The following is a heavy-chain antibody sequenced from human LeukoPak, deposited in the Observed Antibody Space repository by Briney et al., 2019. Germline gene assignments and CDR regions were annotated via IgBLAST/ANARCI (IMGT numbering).Heavy chain of an antibody. CDR3: ARGHSGGLHLGY. D-gene: IGHD2-15*01. CDR2: INHSGST. J-gene: IGHJ4*02. V-gene: IGHV4-34*01. Sequence: TSETLSLTCAVYGGSFSGYYWSWIRQPPGKGLEWIGEINHSGSTNYNPSLKSRVTISADTSKNQFSLKLSSVTAADTAVYYCARGHSGGLHLGYWGQGTLVTVSS. CDR1: GGSFSGYY.